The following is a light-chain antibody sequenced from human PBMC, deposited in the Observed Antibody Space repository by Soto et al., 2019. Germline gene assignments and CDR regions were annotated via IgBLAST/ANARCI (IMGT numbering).Light chain of an antibody. Sequence: QSVLTQPASVSGSPGQSITISCTGTSSDVGSYNLVSWYQQHPGKAPKFMIYEVTKRPSGVSNRFSGSKSGNTASLTISGLQAEDEADYYCCSYADSSTWVFGGGTKLPVL. J-gene: IGLJ3*02. CDR3: CSYADSSTWV. V-gene: IGLV2-23*02. CDR2: EVT. CDR1: SSDVGSYNL.